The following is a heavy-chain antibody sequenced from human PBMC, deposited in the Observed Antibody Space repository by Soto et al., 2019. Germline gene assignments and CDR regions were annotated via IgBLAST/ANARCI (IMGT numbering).Heavy chain of an antibody. J-gene: IGHJ3*02. V-gene: IGHV3-30-3*01. CDR3: ARDQDTMIVVVISLAFDI. CDR2: ISYDGSNK. Sequence: HPGGSLRLSCAASGFTFGTAWMIWVRQAPGKGLEWVAVISYDGSNKYYADSVKGRFTISRDNSKNTLYLQMNSLRAEDTAVYYCARDQDTMIVVVISLAFDIWGQGTMVTVSS. D-gene: IGHD3-22*01. CDR1: GFTFGTAW.